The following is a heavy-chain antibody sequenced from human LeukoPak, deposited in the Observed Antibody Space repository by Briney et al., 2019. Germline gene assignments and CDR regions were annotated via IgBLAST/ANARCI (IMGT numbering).Heavy chain of an antibody. CDR2: IYYSGST. Sequence: SETLSLTCTVSGGSISSYYWSWIRQPPGKGLGWIGYIYYSGSTNYNPSLKSRVTISVDTSKNQFSLKLSSVTAADTAVYYCARSTGGGKIAFDIWGQGTMVTVSS. V-gene: IGHV4-59*01. CDR1: GGSISSYY. D-gene: IGHD1-1*01. J-gene: IGHJ3*02. CDR3: ARSTGGGKIAFDI.